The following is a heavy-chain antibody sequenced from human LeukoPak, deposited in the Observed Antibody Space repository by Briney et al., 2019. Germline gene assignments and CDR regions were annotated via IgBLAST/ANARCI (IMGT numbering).Heavy chain of an antibody. Sequence: PGGSLRLSCAASGFTFSSYGMHWVRQAPGKGREWVAFIRYDGSNKYYADSVKGRFTISRDNSKNTLYLQMNSLRAEDTAVYYCAKTDHPDLYGSGSYYGNLYYFDYWGQGTLVTVSS. CDR3: AKTDHPDLYGSGSYYGNLYYFDY. CDR2: IRYDGSNK. J-gene: IGHJ4*02. V-gene: IGHV3-30*02. D-gene: IGHD3-10*01. CDR1: GFTFSSYG.